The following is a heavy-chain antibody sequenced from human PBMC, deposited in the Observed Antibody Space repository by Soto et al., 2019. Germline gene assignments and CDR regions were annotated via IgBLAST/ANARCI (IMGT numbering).Heavy chain of an antibody. CDR2: IYYGGTT. D-gene: IGHD4-17*01. J-gene: IGHJ6*02. V-gene: IGHV4-30-2*01. CDR1: GGSITSGGYS. Sequence: SETLSLTCAVSGGSITSGGYSWSWILQPPGKGLEFIGYIYYGGTTYYNPSLKSRVTISLDGSKNQFSLKLSSVTAADTAVYYCARSPGGDYYYYGMDVWGQGTTVTVSS. CDR3: ARSPGGDYYYYGMDV.